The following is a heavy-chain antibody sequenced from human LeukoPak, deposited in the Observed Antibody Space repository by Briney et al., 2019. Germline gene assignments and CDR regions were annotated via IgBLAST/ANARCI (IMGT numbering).Heavy chain of an antibody. CDR2: IRSKAYGGTT. D-gene: IGHD3-3*01. V-gene: IGHV3-49*03. Sequence: PGRSLRLSCTASGFTFGDYAMSWFRQAPGKGPEWVGFIRSKAYGGTTEYAASVKGRFTISRDDSKSIAYLQMNSLKTEDTAVYYCTRDLVLRFLEWTSGGGYYYYGMDVWGQGTTVTVSS. J-gene: IGHJ6*02. CDR1: GFTFGDYA. CDR3: TRDLVLRFLEWTSGGGYYYYGMDV.